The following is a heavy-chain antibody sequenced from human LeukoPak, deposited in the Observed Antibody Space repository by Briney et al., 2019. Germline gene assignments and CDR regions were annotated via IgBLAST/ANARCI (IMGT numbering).Heavy chain of an antibody. D-gene: IGHD5-18*01. CDR2: INSDGSST. V-gene: IGHV3-74*01. J-gene: IGHJ4*02. CDR3: ASLSGYSYGVDY. Sequence: GGSLRLSCAASGFTLSGYWMHWVRQAPGKGLVWVSRINSDGSSTSYADSVKGRFTISRDNAKNTLYLQMNSLRAEDTAVYYCASLSGYSYGVDYWGQGTLVTVSS. CDR1: GFTLSGYW.